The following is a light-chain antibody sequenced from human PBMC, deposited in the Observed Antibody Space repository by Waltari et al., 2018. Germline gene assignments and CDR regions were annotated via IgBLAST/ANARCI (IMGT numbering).Light chain of an antibody. CDR3: QQLDSHPL. CDR1: RDISPS. CDR2: GAS. J-gene: IGKJ2*01. V-gene: IGKV1-9*01. Sequence: DIQLTQSPSFLSASVGDRVTITCRASRDISPSLAWSQQISGRAPKLLIYGASTLKSGVPLRFSGSGSGTEFTLTISSLQPEDFATYYCQQLDSHPLFGQGTKLEIK.